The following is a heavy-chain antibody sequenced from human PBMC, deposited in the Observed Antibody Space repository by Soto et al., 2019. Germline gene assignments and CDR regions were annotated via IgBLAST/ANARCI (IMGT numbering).Heavy chain of an antibody. V-gene: IGHV5-51*01. Sequence: GESLKISCKGSGYSFTSYWIGWVRQMPGKGLEWMGIIYPGDSDTRYSPSFQGQVTISADKSISTAYLQWSSLKASDTAMYYCASVLENIVVVAAAGRRYYYYGMDVWGQGTTVTVSS. J-gene: IGHJ6*02. CDR1: GYSFTSYW. CDR3: ASVLENIVVVAAAGRRYYYYGMDV. CDR2: IYPGDSDT. D-gene: IGHD2-2*01.